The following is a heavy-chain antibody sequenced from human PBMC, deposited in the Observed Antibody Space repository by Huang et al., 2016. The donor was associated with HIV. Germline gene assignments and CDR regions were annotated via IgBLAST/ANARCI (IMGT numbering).Heavy chain of an antibody. CDR1: GFTFSSYG. Sequence: QVQLVESGGGVVQPGRCLRIFWAASGFTFSSYGMHWVSQGPGKWLEWLAVISYESKTKYYADSVKGRFSISRDNSKTTVYLQLNSLRVEDTAVYYCAKGGSAAAVLDFWGQGTLVTVSS. J-gene: IGHJ4*02. D-gene: IGHD6-13*01. V-gene: IGHV3-30*18. CDR3: AKGGSAAAVLDF. CDR2: ISYESKTK.